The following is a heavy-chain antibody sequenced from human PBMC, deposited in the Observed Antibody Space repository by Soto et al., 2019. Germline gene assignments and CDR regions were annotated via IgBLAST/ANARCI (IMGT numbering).Heavy chain of an antibody. CDR2: ISGSGGST. CDR3: AKDQGYYYGSGILGWLDP. Sequence: GGSLRLSCAASGFTFSSYAMSWVRQAPGKGLEWVSGISGSGGSTYYADSVKGRFTISRDNSKNTLYLQMNSLRAEDRAVYYCAKDQGYYYGSGILGWLDPWGQGTLVTVSS. D-gene: IGHD3-10*01. J-gene: IGHJ5*02. CDR1: GFTFSSYA. V-gene: IGHV3-23*01.